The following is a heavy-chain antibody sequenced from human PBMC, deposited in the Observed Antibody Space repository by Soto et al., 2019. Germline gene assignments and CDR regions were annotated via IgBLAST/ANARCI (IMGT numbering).Heavy chain of an antibody. Sequence: EVQLLESGGGLVQPGGSLRLSCAASGFTFSSYAMSWVRQAPGKGLEWVAAISGSGGSTYYADSVKGRFTISRDNSKNTLYLQMNSLRAEDTAVYYCANDATADWYFDLWGRGTLVTVSS. J-gene: IGHJ2*01. CDR3: ANDATADWYFDL. CDR1: GFTFSSYA. D-gene: IGHD6-13*01. V-gene: IGHV3-23*01. CDR2: ISGSGGST.